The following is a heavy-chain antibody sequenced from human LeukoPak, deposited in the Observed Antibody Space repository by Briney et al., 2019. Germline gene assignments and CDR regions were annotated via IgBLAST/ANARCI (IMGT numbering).Heavy chain of an antibody. D-gene: IGHD3-16*02. V-gene: IGHV4-34*01. CDR2: INHSGST. Sequence: SETLSLTCAVYGGSFSGYYWSWIRQPPGKGLEWIGEINHSGSTNYNPSLKSRVTISVDTSKNQFSLKLSSVTAADTAVYYCARGPRHPVWGSYRSLYYFDYWGQGTLVTVSS. J-gene: IGHJ4*02. CDR3: ARGPRHPVWGSYRSLYYFDY. CDR1: GGSFSGYY.